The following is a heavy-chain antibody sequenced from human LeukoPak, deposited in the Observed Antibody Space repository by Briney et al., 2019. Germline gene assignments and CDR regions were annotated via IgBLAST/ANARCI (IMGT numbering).Heavy chain of an antibody. CDR2: INHSGST. CDR3: ARVYRQWLVYFDY. Sequence: SETLSLTCTVSGGSISSSSYYWSWIRQPPGKGLEWIGEINHSGSTNYNPSLKSRVTISVDTSKNQFSLKLSSVTAADTAVYYCARVYRQWLVYFDYWGQGTLVTVSS. J-gene: IGHJ4*02. V-gene: IGHV4-39*07. D-gene: IGHD6-19*01. CDR1: GGSISSSSYY.